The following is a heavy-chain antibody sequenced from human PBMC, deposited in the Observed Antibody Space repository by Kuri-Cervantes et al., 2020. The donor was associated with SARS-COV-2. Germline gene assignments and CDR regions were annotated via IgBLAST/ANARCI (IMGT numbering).Heavy chain of an antibody. V-gene: IGHV1-69*06. D-gene: IGHD3-22*01. CDR3: ARDLYYYDSSGPEGYYYYGMDV. J-gene: IGHJ6*02. Sequence: SVKVSCKASGGTFNSYAISWVRQAPGQGLEWMGGIIPIFGTANYAQKFQGRVTITADKSTSTAYMELSSLRSEDTAVYYCARDLYYYDSSGPEGYYYYGMDVWGPGTTVTVSS. CDR1: GGTFNSYA. CDR2: IIPIFGTA.